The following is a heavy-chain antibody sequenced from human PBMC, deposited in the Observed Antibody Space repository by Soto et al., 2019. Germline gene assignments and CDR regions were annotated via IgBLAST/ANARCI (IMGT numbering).Heavy chain of an antibody. J-gene: IGHJ6*02. Sequence: PGGSLRLSCAASEFTFSNYAMSWVRQAPGKGLEWVSSISSSSSYIYYADSVKGRFTISRDNAKNSLYLQMNSLRAEDTAVYYCARLGDIVVVPAAMRAHYGMDVWGQGTTVTVSS. CDR1: EFTFSNYA. V-gene: IGHV3-21*01. CDR2: ISSSSSYI. CDR3: ARLGDIVVVPAAMRAHYGMDV. D-gene: IGHD2-2*01.